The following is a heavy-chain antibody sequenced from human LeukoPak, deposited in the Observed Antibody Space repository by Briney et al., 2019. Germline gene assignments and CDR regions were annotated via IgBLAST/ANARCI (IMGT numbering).Heavy chain of an antibody. D-gene: IGHD3-10*01. Sequence: HPGVSLRLSCAPSGFIFRSYAVHCVRDAPDEGLKCVAIISYDGSNNYYADSLKGRSTTSRDNSTNTLYLQMNSLRLEDTALYYCAGGAIYYSYGMDVWGQGTTVTVSS. CDR3: AGGAIYYSYGMDV. CDR2: ISYDGSNN. J-gene: IGHJ6*02. V-gene: IGHV3-30-3*01. CDR1: GFIFRSYA.